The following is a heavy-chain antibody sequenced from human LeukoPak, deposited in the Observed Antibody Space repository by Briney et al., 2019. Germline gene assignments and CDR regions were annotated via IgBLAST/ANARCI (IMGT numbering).Heavy chain of an antibody. J-gene: IGHJ3*02. V-gene: IGHV4-4*07. CDR1: GGSISYYY. Sequence: TSETLSLTCTVSGGSISYYYWSWIRQPAGQGLEWIGRIYTSGSTNYSPSLKSRLTMSVDTSKNQFSLKLSSVTAADTAVYYCARLDTAMDAFVIWGQGTMVTVSS. D-gene: IGHD5-18*01. CDR2: IYTSGST. CDR3: ARLDTAMDAFVI.